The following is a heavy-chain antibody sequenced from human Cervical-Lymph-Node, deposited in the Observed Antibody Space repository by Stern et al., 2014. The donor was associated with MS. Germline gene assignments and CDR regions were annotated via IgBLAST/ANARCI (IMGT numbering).Heavy chain of an antibody. Sequence: QVQLVQSGGGLVKPGGSLRLTCAASGFTFSDYYMTWIRQAPGKGLEWVSYISSSGSAIYYADSVRGRFTISRDNAKNALYLQMNSLRAEDAAVYYCARETGYNFDYWGQGTLVTVSS. CDR2: ISSSGSAI. D-gene: IGHD1-1*01. V-gene: IGHV3-11*01. J-gene: IGHJ4*02. CDR1: GFTFSDYY. CDR3: ARETGYNFDY.